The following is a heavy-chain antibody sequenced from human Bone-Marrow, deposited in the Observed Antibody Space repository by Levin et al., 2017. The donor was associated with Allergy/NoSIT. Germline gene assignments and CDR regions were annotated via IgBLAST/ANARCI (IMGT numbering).Heavy chain of an antibody. D-gene: IGHD6-13*01. J-gene: IGHJ6*02. CDR1: GYTFTSYD. Sequence: PTASVKVSCKASGYTFTSYDINWVRQATGQGLEWMGWMNPNSGNTGYAQKFQGRVTMTRNTSISTAYMELSSLRSEDTAVYYCAREIARIAGYYYYYGMDVWGQGTTVTVSS. V-gene: IGHV1-8*01. CDR2: MNPNSGNT. CDR3: AREIARIAGYYYYYGMDV.